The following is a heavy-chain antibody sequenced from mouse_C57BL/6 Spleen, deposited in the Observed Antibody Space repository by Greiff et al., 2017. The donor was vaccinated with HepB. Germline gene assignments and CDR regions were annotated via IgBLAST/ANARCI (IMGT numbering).Heavy chain of an antibody. J-gene: IGHJ4*01. V-gene: IGHV1-63*01. CDR3: ARLDGAMDY. Sequence: VKLMESGAELVRPGTSVKMSCKASGYTFTNYWIGWAKQRPGHGLEWIGDIYPGGGYTNYNEKFKGKATLTADKSSSTAYMQFSSLTSEDSAIYYCARLDGAMDYWGQGTSVTVSS. CDR1: GYTFTNYW. CDR2: IYPGGGYT.